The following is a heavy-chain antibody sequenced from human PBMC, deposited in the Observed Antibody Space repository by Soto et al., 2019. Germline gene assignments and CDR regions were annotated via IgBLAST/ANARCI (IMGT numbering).Heavy chain of an antibody. CDR2: ISGSGGST. CDR3: AKVGGTAGRSDWPVCDT. D-gene: IGHD6-13*01. J-gene: IGHJ5*02. CDR1: GFTFRRYA. Sequence: EVQVLESGGGLVQRGGSLRLSCAASGFTFRRYAMSWVRQAPGKGLEWVSEISGSGGSTYYADSVKGRFTISRDNSKNPLYLQMTRMRAEDTAVYHCAKVGGTAGRSDWPVCDTWGQGTLVTVSS. V-gene: IGHV3-23*01.